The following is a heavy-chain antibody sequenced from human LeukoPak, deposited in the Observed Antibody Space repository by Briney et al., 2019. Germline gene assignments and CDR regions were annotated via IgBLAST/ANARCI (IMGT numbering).Heavy chain of an antibody. V-gene: IGHV1-46*01. CDR1: GYTFTSYY. Sequence: ASVKVSCKASGYTFTSYYIHWVRQAPGQGLEWMGIINPSGGSTSYAQKFQGRVTMTRDTSTSTVYMELSSLRSEDTAVYYCVRYGTYYYDSSGYHAFDYWGQGTLVTVSS. D-gene: IGHD3-22*01. J-gene: IGHJ4*02. CDR2: INPSGGST. CDR3: VRYGTYYYDSSGYHAFDY.